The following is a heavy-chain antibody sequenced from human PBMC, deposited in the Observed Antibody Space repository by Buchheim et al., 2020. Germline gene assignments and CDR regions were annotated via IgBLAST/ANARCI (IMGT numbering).Heavy chain of an antibody. Sequence: QVQLVESGGGVVQPGRSLRLSCSASGFTFSNYGMHWVRQAPGKGLEWVAVISYDGRNTYCVDSVKGRFTISKDNSKNTLYLPMNSRRAEDTAVYHCATPSGSYPGGALYMWGQGT. J-gene: IGHJ3*02. CDR3: ATPSGSYPGGALYM. CDR1: GFTFSNYG. D-gene: IGHD1-26*01. V-gene: IGHV3-30*03. CDR2: ISYDGRNT.